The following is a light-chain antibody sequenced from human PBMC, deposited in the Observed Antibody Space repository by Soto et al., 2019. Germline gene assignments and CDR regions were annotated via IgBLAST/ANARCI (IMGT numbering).Light chain of an antibody. CDR3: CSYAGSYV. CDR2: DVS. Sequence: QSVLTQPRSVSGSPGQSVTISCTGSSSDVGGYKYVSWYQQHPGKAPKLMIYDVSQRPSGVPDRFSGSTSGNAASLTISGLQAEDEADYYCCSYAGSYVFGTGTKATVL. J-gene: IGLJ1*01. CDR1: SSDVGGYKY. V-gene: IGLV2-11*01.